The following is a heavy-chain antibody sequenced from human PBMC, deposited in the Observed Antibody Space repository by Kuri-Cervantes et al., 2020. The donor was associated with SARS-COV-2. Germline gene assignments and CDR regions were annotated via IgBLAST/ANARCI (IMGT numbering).Heavy chain of an antibody. V-gene: IGHV4-4*07. CDR1: GYSISSSYY. CDR3: ARAVVVVPAATTNWFDP. Sequence: GSLRLSCTVSGYSISSSYYWSWIRQPAGKGLEWIGRIYTSGSTNYNPSLKSRVTMSVDTSKNQFSLKLSSVTAADTAVYYCARAVVVVPAATTNWFDPWGQGTLVTVSS. D-gene: IGHD2-2*01. J-gene: IGHJ5*02. CDR2: IYTSGST.